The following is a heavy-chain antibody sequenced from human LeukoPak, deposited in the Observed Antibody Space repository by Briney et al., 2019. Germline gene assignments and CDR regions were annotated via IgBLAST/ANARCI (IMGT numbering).Heavy chain of an antibody. Sequence: GGSLRLSCAASGFTFSSYAMHWVRQAPGKGLEWVAVISYDGSNKYYADSVKGRFTIARDNSKNTLYLQMNSLRAEDTAVYYCAREERTFGVVIDYWGQGTLVTVSS. V-gene: IGHV3-30*01. CDR2: ISYDGSNK. CDR1: GFTFSSYA. J-gene: IGHJ4*02. CDR3: AREERTFGVVIDY. D-gene: IGHD3-3*01.